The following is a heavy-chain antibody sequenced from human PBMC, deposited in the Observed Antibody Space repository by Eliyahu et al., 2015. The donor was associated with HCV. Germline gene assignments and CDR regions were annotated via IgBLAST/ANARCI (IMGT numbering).Heavy chain of an antibody. J-gene: IGHJ4*02. Sequence: QVQLVESGGGVVQPGRSLRLSCAASGFTFSSYAMHWVRQAPGKGLEWVAVISYDGSNKYYADSVKGRFTISRDNSKNTLYLQMNSLRAEDTAVYYCAQGRGVITSLDYWGQGTLVTVSS. D-gene: IGHD3-10*01. CDR3: AQGRGVITSLDY. CDR1: GFTFSSYA. V-gene: IGHV3-30*01. CDR2: ISYDGSNK.